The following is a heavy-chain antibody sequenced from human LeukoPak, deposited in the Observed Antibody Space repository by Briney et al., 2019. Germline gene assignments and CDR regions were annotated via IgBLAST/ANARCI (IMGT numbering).Heavy chain of an antibody. D-gene: IGHD2-21*01. V-gene: IGHV3-23*01. CDR2: TSGSADST. CDR1: GFTFGTYG. CDR3: AKVADVYSVYYFDS. J-gene: IGHJ4*02. Sequence: PGGSLRLSCAASGFTFGTYGMHWVRQAPGKGLEWVSATSGSADSTHYADSVRGRFTISRDNSKNILYLQMNILRAEDTALYYCAKVADVYSVYYFDSWGPGTLVTVSS.